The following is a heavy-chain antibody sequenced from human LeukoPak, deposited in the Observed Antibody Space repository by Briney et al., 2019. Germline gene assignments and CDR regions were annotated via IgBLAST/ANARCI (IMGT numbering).Heavy chain of an antibody. CDR3: AGRAARFFDY. J-gene: IGHJ4*02. D-gene: IGHD6-25*01. CDR2: IFYSGSS. V-gene: IGHV4-59*01. CDR1: GDSLNSYY. Sequence: SETLSLTCTVSGDSLNSYYWSWVRQPPGEGLQWIGYIFYSGSSNYNASLRSRVAISVDTSKNQFSLKLTSVTAADTAVYYCAGRAARFFDYWGQGILVTVSS.